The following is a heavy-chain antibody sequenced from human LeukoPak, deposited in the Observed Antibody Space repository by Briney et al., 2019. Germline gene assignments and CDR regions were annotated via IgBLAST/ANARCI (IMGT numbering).Heavy chain of an antibody. J-gene: IGHJ1*01. CDR1: GYTFTSYG. V-gene: IGHV1-18*01. Sequence: ASVKVSCRASGYTFTSYGISWVRQAPGQGLEWMGWISAYNGNTNYAQKHQGRVTMTTDTSTSTAYMELRSLRSDDTAVYYCARGAKNYYDSSTYFQHWGQGTLVTVSS. D-gene: IGHD3-22*01. CDR3: ARGAKNYYDSSTYFQH. CDR2: ISAYNGNT.